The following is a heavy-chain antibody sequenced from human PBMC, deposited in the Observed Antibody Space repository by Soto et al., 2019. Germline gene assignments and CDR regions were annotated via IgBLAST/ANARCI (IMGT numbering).Heavy chain of an antibody. Sequence: QVQLVESGGGVVQPGRSLRLSCAASGFTFSSYGMHWVRQAPGKGLEWVAVIWYDGSNKYYADSVKGRFTISRDNSKNTLFLKMNSLRAGDRVVFYCARNYGDGITGGGGAFNIWGQGKMVTVSS. V-gene: IGHV3-33*01. J-gene: IGHJ3*02. CDR2: IWYDGSNK. CDR3: ARNYGDGITGGGGAFNI. D-gene: IGHD1-20*01. CDR1: GFTFSSYG.